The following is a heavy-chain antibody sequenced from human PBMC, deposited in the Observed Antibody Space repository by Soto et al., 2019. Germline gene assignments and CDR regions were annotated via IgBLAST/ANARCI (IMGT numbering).Heavy chain of an antibody. D-gene: IGHD1-26*01. CDR1: GYTFTGYY. V-gene: IGHV1-2*04. J-gene: IGHJ6*02. CDR2: INPNSGGT. CDR3: ARVLGAPKGYYYYYGMDV. Sequence: ASVKVSCKASGYTFTGYYMHWVRQAPGQGLEWMGWINPNSGGTNYAQKFQGWVTMTRDTSISTAYMELSRLRSDDTAVYYCARVLGAPKGYYYYYGMDVWGQGTTVTVSS.